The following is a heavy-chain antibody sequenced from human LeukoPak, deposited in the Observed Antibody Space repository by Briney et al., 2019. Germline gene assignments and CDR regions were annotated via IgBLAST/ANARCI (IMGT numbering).Heavy chain of an antibody. J-gene: IGHJ4*02. CDR2: INPNSGGT. D-gene: IGHD3-10*01. CDR1: GYTFTGYY. CDR3: ARLIIYGPGIGEGDY. V-gene: IGHV1-2*06. Sequence: ASVKVSCKASGYTFTGYYMHWVRQAPGQGLEWMGRINPNSGGTNYAQKFQGRVTITRDTSISTAYMELSRLRSDDTAVYYCARLIIYGPGIGEGDYWGQGTLVTVSS.